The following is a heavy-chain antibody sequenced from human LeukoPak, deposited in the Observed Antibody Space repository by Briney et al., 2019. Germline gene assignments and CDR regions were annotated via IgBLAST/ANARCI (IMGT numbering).Heavy chain of an antibody. CDR1: GFTFSSYA. J-gene: IGHJ4*02. V-gene: IGHV3-23*01. CDR3: AFAGRFLEWLSIFDY. CDR2: ISGSGGST. D-gene: IGHD3-3*01. Sequence: PGGSLRLSCAASGFTFSSYAMSWVRQAPGKGLEWVSAISGSGGSTYCADSVKGRFTISRDNSKNTLYLQMNSLRAEDTAVYYCAFAGRFLEWLSIFDYWGQGTLVTVSS.